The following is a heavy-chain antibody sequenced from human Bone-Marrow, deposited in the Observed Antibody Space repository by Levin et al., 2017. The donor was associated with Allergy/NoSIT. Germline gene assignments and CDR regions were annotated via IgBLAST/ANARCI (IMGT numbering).Heavy chain of an antibody. CDR3: ARNRAYGAYDFDF. Sequence: PGGSLRLSCAASRFTFNDYYMSWIRQAPGKGLEWVSYISSDATATYYADSVKGRFTISRDNAKNSLYLQMTSLRADDTAVYYCARNRAYGAYDFDFWGQGTLVTVSS. CDR1: RFTFNDYY. CDR2: ISSDATAT. J-gene: IGHJ4*02. V-gene: IGHV3-11*01. D-gene: IGHD5-12*01.